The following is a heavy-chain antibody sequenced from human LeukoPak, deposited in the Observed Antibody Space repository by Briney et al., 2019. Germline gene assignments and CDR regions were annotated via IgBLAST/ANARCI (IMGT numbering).Heavy chain of an antibody. J-gene: IGHJ4*02. Sequence: ASVKVSCKASGYTFTSYYMHWVRQAPGQGLEWMGIINPSGGSTSYAQKFQGRVTMTRDMSTSTVYMELSSLRFEDTAVYYCARDESYFGSGNYHYFDSWGQGALVIVSS. CDR1: GYTFTSYY. V-gene: IGHV1-46*01. D-gene: IGHD3-10*01. CDR2: INPSGGST. CDR3: ARDESYFGSGNYHYFDS.